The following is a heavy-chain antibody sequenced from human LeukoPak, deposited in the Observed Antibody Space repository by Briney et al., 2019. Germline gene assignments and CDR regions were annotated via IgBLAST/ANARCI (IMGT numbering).Heavy chain of an antibody. CDR3: ARAAGSGSYEFDY. D-gene: IGHD3-10*01. J-gene: IGHJ4*02. V-gene: IGHV3-23*01. CDR2: ISGSGGST. Sequence: GGSLRLSCAASGFTFSSYGMSWVRQAPGKGLEWVSAISGSGGSTYYADSVKGRFTISRDNSKNTLYLQMNSLRAEDTAVYYCARAAGSGSYEFDYWGQGTLVTVSS. CDR1: GFTFSSYG.